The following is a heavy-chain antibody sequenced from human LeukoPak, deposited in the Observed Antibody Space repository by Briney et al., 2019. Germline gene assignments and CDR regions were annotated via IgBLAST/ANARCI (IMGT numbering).Heavy chain of an antibody. CDR1: GGSISSSSYY. V-gene: IGHV4-39*07. CDR2: FSSGGSA. Sequence: PSETLSLTCIVPGGSISSSSYYWAWIRQSPGKGLEWIGTFSSGGSAYYNPSLTSRVSISKDTSDNQFSLWLYSVTAADTAVYYCARKQTGTMYDVWGQGTQVTVSS. CDR3: ARKQTGTMYDV. D-gene: IGHD1-7*01. J-gene: IGHJ4*02.